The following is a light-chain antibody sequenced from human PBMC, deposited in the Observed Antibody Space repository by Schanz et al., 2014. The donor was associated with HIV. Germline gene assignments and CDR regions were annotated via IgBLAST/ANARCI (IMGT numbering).Light chain of an antibody. CDR3: QQYNSYPWT. J-gene: IGKJ1*01. Sequence: EIVLTQSPATLSVSPGERATLSCRASQNVNSNLAWYQQKPGQAPRLLICDASNRATGIPDRFSGSGSGTDFTLTISSLQPDDFATYFCQQYNSYPWTFGQGTKVEIK. CDR1: QNVNSN. V-gene: IGKV3D-15*01. CDR2: DAS.